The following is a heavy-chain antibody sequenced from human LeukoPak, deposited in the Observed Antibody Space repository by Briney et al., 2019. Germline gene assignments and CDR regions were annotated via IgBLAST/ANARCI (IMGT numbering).Heavy chain of an antibody. V-gene: IGHV3-15*01. CDR1: GFTFSNAC. J-gene: IGHJ4*02. D-gene: IGHD2-21*02. Sequence: GGSLRLSCAASGFTFSNACMIWLRQAPGKGLEWVGRFKSKTDGVTTDYAAPVKGRFTISRDDSKNTLYLQMNSLKTDDTAVYYCTTDFVVVTADPAGYWGQGTLVTVSS. CDR3: TTDFVVVTADPAGY. CDR2: FKSKTDGVTT.